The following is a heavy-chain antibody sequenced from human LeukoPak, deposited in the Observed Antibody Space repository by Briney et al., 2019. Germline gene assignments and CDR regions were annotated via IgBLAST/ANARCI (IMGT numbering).Heavy chain of an antibody. J-gene: IGHJ4*02. D-gene: IGHD5-18*01. CDR1: GFTFSSYA. Sequence: GASLRLSCAASGFTFSSYAMSWVRQAPGKGLEWVSAISGSGGSTYYADSAKGRFTIYRDNSKNTLYLQMNSLRAEDTSVYYCARPRGYSYGADYWGQGTLVTVSS. V-gene: IGHV3-23*01. CDR2: ISGSGGST. CDR3: ARPRGYSYGADY.